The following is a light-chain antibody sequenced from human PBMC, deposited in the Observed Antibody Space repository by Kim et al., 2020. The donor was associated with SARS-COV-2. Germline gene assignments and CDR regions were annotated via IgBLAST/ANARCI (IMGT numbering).Light chain of an antibody. Sequence: DIQMTQSPSTLSASVGDRVTITCRASQSINNLLAWYQQKPGKAPKVLIYKASTLESGVPSRFSGSGSGTEFTLTISSLQPDDFATYYCQQYNSYSPWTFGQGTKVDIK. CDR1: QSINNL. CDR2: KAS. CDR3: QQYNSYSPWT. J-gene: IGKJ1*01. V-gene: IGKV1-5*03.